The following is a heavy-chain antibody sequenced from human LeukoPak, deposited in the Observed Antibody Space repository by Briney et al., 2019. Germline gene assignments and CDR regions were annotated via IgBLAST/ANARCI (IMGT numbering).Heavy chain of an antibody. CDR2: IHYSGST. CDR3: ARGLGLKFDY. J-gene: IGHJ4*02. Sequence: PSETLSLTCTVSGGSISSSSYYWAWIRQPPGKGLEWIGSIHYSGSTYYNPSLKSRVTISVDTSKNQFSLKLSSVTAADTAVYYCARGLGLKFDYWGQGTLVTVSS. CDR1: GGSISSSSYY. V-gene: IGHV4-39*01. D-gene: IGHD6-19*01.